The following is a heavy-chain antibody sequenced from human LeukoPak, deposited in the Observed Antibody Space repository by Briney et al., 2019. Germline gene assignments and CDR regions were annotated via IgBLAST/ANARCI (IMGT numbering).Heavy chain of an antibody. Sequence: GGPLRLSCAASGFTFSSYSMNWVRQAPGKGLEWVSSISSSSSYIYYANSVKGRFTISRDNAKNSLYLQMNSLRAEDTAVYYCARDPQLERGTYYFDYWGQGTLVTVSS. D-gene: IGHD1-1*01. V-gene: IGHV3-21*01. CDR1: GFTFSSYS. J-gene: IGHJ4*02. CDR2: ISSSSSYI. CDR3: ARDPQLERGTYYFDY.